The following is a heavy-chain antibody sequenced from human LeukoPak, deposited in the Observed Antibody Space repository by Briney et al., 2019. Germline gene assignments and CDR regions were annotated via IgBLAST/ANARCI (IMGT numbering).Heavy chain of an antibody. CDR2: ISYDGSNK. V-gene: IGHV3-30*18. J-gene: IGHJ4*02. D-gene: IGHD3-22*01. CDR1: GFTFSSYG. CDR3: AKDEYYYDSSGYYQPHDY. Sequence: TGGSLRLSCAASGFTFSSYGMHWVRQAPGKGLEWVAVISYDGSNKYYADSVKGRFTISRDNSKNTLYLQMNSLRAEDTAVYYCAKDEYYYDSSGYYQPHDYWGQGTLVTVSS.